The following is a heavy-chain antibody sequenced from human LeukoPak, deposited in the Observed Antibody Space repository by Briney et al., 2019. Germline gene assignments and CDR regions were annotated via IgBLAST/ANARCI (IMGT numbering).Heavy chain of an antibody. CDR2: ISSSGSTI. J-gene: IGHJ3*02. V-gene: IGHV3-48*03. CDR1: GFTFSSYE. Sequence: GGSLRLSCTVSGFTFSSYEMNWVRQAPGKGLEWVSYISSSGSTIYYADSVKGRFTISRDNAKKSLYLQMNSLRAEDTAVYYCARARLTDYVWGRRTFDIWGQGTMVTISS. CDR3: ARARLTDYVWGRRTFDI. D-gene: IGHD3-16*01.